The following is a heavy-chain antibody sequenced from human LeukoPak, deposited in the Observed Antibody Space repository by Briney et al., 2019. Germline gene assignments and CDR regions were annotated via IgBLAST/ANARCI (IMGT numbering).Heavy chain of an antibody. CDR1: GFTFSSYA. J-gene: IGHJ4*02. D-gene: IGHD3-22*01. V-gene: IGHV3-30-3*01. CDR3: AKDPGYYDNSGYYYPYFDY. CDR2: ISYDGSNK. Sequence: GGSLRLSCAASGFTFSSYAMHWVRQAPGKGLEWVAVISYDGSNKYYADSVKGRFTISRDNSKNTLYLQMNSLRAEDTAVYYCAKDPGYYDNSGYYYPYFDYWGQGTLVTVSS.